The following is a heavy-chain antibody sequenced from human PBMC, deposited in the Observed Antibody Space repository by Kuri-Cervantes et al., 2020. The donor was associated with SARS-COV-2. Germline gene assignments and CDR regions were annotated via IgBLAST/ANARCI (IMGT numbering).Heavy chain of an antibody. Sequence: SETLSLTCSVSGYSITNGYYWGWIRQPPGKGLEWIGSVYHSGETYYNPSLNRRVSISIDASKNQFSLKLTSVTAADTAVYYCARDRGRIAAAGIGWFDPWGQGTLVTVSS. CDR1: GYSITNGYY. V-gene: IGHV4-38-2*02. CDR3: ARDRGRIAAAGIGWFDP. D-gene: IGHD6-13*01. J-gene: IGHJ5*02. CDR2: VYHSGET.